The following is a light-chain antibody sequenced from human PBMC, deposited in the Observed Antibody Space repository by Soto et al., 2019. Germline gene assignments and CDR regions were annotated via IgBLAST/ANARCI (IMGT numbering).Light chain of an antibody. CDR3: RSYTSSGTLV. V-gene: IGLV2-14*01. CDR1: NSDLGGYNY. CDR2: EVS. Sequence: QSVLTQPASVSGSPGQSITVSCTGTNSDLGGYNYVSWYQHHPGKAPKLMIYEVSNRPSGVSNRFSGSKSGNTASLAISGLQAEDEADYYCRSYTSSGTLVFGTGNKVTVL. J-gene: IGLJ1*01.